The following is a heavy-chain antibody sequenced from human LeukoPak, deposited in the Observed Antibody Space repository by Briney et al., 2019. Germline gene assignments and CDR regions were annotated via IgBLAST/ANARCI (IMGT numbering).Heavy chain of an antibody. V-gene: IGHV4-61*02. CDR2: IYTSGST. CDR3: ARDFFSCSGGSCYPMLGWFDP. CDR1: GGSINSGSYY. Sequence: SETLSLTCTVSGGSINSGSYYWSWIRQPAGKGLEWIGRIYTSGSTNYNPSLKSRVTVSVDTSKNQFSLKLSSVTAADTAVYYCARDFFSCSGGSCYPMLGWFDPWGQGTLVTVSS. J-gene: IGHJ5*02. D-gene: IGHD2-15*01.